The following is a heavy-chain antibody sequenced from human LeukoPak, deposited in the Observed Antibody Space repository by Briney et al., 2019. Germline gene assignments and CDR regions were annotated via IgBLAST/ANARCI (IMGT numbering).Heavy chain of an antibody. D-gene: IGHD3-16*01. V-gene: IGHV4-39*01. CDR2: IHYSGRS. CDR3: AKSYYDYVDAFDI. Sequence: SETLSLTCTVSGGSISSYYWGWIRQPPGKGLEWIGSIHYSGRSYHNPSLKSRATVDTSKNQISLKPSSVTAADTAVYYCAKSYYDYVDAFDIWGQGTLVTVSS. CDR1: GGSISSYY. J-gene: IGHJ3*02.